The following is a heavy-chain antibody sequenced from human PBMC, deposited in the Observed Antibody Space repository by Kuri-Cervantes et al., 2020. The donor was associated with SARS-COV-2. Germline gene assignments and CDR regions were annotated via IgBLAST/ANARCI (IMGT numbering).Heavy chain of an antibody. CDR1: GYTFTSYG. D-gene: IGHD3-3*01. V-gene: IGHV1-18*01. CDR2: SSVYNGDT. J-gene: IGHJ6*02. CDR3: ARLAPVEYYDFLSGHANYYYYGMDV. Sequence: ASVKVSCKASGYTFTSYGISWVRQAPGQGLECMGWSSVYNGDTKCAQNFQGRLTLTTDTSSDTAFMELRSLTSDDTAVYYCARLAPVEYYDFLSGHANYYYYGMDVWGHGTTVTVSS.